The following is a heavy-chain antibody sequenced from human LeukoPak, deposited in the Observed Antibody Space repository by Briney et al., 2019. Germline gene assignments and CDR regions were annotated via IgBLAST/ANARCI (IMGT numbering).Heavy chain of an antibody. Sequence: QPGGSLRLSCAASGFNFSNAWMNWARQAPGKGLEWVASINHNGNVNYYVDSVKGRFTISRDNAKNSLYLQMSNLRAEDTAVYFCARGGGLDVWGQGATVTVSS. V-gene: IGHV3-7*03. CDR3: ARGGGLDV. CDR2: INHNGNVN. J-gene: IGHJ6*02. CDR1: GFNFSNAW. D-gene: IGHD3-16*01.